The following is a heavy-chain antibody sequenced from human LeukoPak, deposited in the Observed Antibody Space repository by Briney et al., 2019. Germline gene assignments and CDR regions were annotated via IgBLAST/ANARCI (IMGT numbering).Heavy chain of an antibody. Sequence: GASVKVSCKASGGTFSSYAISWVRQAPGQGLEWMGRIIPILGIANYAQKFQGRVTITADKSTSTAYMELSSLRSEDTAVYCCASDTYYYDSSGYYYPGEAFDIWGQGTMVTVSS. D-gene: IGHD3-22*01. CDR1: GGTFSSYA. V-gene: IGHV1-69*04. J-gene: IGHJ3*02. CDR3: ASDTYYYDSSGYYYPGEAFDI. CDR2: IIPILGIA.